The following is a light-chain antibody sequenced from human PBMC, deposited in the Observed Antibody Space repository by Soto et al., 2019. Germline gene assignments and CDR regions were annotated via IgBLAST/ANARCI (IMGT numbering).Light chain of an antibody. CDR2: AAS. J-gene: IGKJ5*01. V-gene: IGKV1-39*01. CDR3: KRSYTPPV. CDR1: QTISSH. Sequence: DIHTTQSPSSLSASVGDTVIITCRASQTISSHLNWYQQKPVKAPNLLVYAASSLQSGVQSRFTGSGSGTDFTLTISSLQPEDFATDVCKRSYTPPVFGQGTRLEI.